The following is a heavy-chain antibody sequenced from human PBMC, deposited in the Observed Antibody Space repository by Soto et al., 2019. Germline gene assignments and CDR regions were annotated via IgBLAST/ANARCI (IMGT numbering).Heavy chain of an antibody. Sequence: GGSLSLSCAAAGFNCRSYAMSLVRQAPGKGLEWVSAISGSGGSTYYADSVKGRFTISRDNSKNTLYLQMNSLRAEDTAVYYCAKDRPSYYYDRVDAFDIWGQGTMVTVSS. J-gene: IGHJ3*02. CDR1: GFNCRSYA. CDR3: AKDRPSYYYDRVDAFDI. CDR2: ISGSGGST. V-gene: IGHV3-23*01. D-gene: IGHD3-22*01.